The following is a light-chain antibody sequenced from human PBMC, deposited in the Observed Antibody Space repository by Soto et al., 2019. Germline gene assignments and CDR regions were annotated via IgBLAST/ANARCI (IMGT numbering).Light chain of an antibody. Sequence: QSVLTQPASVSGSPGQSITISCTGTSSDVGSYNLVSWYQQHPGNAPKLIIYAGSKRPSGVSNRFSGSQSGNTASLTISGLQAEDEADYYCCSYADSSTYVFGTGTKGTVL. CDR2: AGS. CDR3: CSYADSSTYV. J-gene: IGLJ1*01. CDR1: SSDVGSYNL. V-gene: IGLV2-23*01.